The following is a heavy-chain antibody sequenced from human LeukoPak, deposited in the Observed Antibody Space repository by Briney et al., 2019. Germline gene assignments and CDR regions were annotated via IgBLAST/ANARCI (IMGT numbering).Heavy chain of an antibody. D-gene: IGHD3-10*01. CDR1: GYTFTSYA. J-gene: IGHJ4*02. CDR3: ARELCVRGSGSYCPFDY. Sequence: ASVKVSCKASGYTFTSYAMNWARQAPGQGLEWMGWINTNTGNPMYAQGFTGRFVFSLDTSVNTAYLQISSLKAEDTAVYYCARELCVRGSGSYCPFDYWGQGTLVTVSS. V-gene: IGHV7-4-1*02. CDR2: INTNTGNP.